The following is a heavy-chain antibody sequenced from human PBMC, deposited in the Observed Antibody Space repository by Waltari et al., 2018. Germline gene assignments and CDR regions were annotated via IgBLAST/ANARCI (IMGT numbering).Heavy chain of an antibody. V-gene: IGHV3-7*03. CDR2: INLDGSDK. J-gene: IGHJ4*02. CDR1: GFTFSNYW. Sequence: EVQLVESGGGLVQPGGSLRLSCAASGFTFSNYWMTWVRQAPGMGRGWVANINLDGSDKYYVDSVKGRFTISRDNAENSLYLQMNSLRAEDTAVYYCVRGGQWLSGSWGQGTLVTVSS. D-gene: IGHD6-19*01. CDR3: VRGGQWLSGS.